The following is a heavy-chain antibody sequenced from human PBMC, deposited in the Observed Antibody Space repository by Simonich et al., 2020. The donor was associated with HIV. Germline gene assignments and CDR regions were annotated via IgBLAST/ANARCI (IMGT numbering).Heavy chain of an antibody. CDR2: ISWNSGRI. Sequence: EVQLVESGGGLVQPGRSLRLSCAASGFTFDDYAMHWGRHDPGKGLGLVSGISWNSGRIGYADSVKGRFTISRDNAKNSLYLQMNRLRAEDTALYYCAKDKGAYYGSGSPVYWGQGTLVTVSS. D-gene: IGHD3-10*01. V-gene: IGHV3-9*01. CDR1: GFTFDDYA. CDR3: AKDKGAYYGSGSPVY. J-gene: IGHJ4*02.